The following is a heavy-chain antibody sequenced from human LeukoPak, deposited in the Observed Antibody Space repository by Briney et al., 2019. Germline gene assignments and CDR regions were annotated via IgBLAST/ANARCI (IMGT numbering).Heavy chain of an antibody. CDR3: ARSTYCSSTSCPFDY. V-gene: IGHV3-53*01. Sequence: GGSLRLSCAASGFTFSSYSMNWVRQAPGKGLEWVSLIYSGGDRYYADSVKGRFTISRDTSKNTLDLQMNGLRPEDTAVYYCARSTYCSSTSCPFDYWGQGTLVTVSS. CDR1: GFTFSSYS. D-gene: IGHD2-2*01. J-gene: IGHJ4*02. CDR2: IYSGGDR.